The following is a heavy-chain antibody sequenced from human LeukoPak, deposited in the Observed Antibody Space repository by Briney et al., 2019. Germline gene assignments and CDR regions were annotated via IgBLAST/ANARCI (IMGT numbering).Heavy chain of an antibody. J-gene: IGHJ4*02. D-gene: IGHD5-12*01. V-gene: IGHV3-33*01. Sequence: GRSLRLSCAACGFTFSSYAMHWVRQDPGKGLEWVALIWYDGNKKYFEDSVKGRFTISRDNSKNTLYLQMNSLRAEDTAVYYCARDRGYDPHYYFDYWGQGTLVIVSS. CDR1: GFTFSSYA. CDR3: ARDRGYDPHYYFDY. CDR2: IWYDGNKK.